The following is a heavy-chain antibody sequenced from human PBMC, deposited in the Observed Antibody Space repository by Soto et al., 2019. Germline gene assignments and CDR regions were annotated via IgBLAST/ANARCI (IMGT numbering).Heavy chain of an antibody. V-gene: IGHV1-69*06. CDR2: IIPIFGTA. D-gene: IGHD6-6*01. CDR3: ARRIAARPYYYYYYGMDV. CDR1: GGTFSSYA. Sequence: QVQLVQSGAEVQKPGSSVKVSCKASGGTFSSYAISWVRQAPGQGLEWMGGIIPIFGTANYAQKFQGRVTITADKSTSTAYMELSSLRSEDTAVYYCARRIAARPYYYYYYGMDVWGQGTTVTVSS. J-gene: IGHJ6*02.